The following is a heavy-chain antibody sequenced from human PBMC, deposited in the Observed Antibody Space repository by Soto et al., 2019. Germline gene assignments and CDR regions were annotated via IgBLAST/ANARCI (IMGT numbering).Heavy chain of an antibody. CDR1: GGSISSGDYY. V-gene: IGHV4-30-4*01. D-gene: IGHD3-16*02. J-gene: IGHJ4*02. Sequence: QVQLQESGPGLVKPSQTLSLTCTVSGGSISSGDYYWSWIRQPPGKGLEWIGYIYYSGSTYYNPSLKRRVTISVDTSKNQFSLKLSSVTAADTAVYYCASSEYYDYVWGSYRYDYWGQGTLVTVSS. CDR2: IYYSGST. CDR3: ASSEYYDYVWGSYRYDY.